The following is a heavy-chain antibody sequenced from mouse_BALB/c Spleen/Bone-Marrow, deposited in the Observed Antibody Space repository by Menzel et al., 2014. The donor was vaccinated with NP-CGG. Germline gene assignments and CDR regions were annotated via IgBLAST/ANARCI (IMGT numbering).Heavy chain of an antibody. Sequence: VKLVESGPGLVAPSQSLSITCTVSGFSLTSYGVHWVRQPPGKGLEWLGVIWTGGTTNYDSALMSRLSISKDNSESXVFLKMKSLQTDDTAIYYCARDYGSRHYFDYWGQGTTLTVSS. CDR1: GFSLTSYG. V-gene: IGHV2-9*02. CDR3: ARDYGSRHYFDY. J-gene: IGHJ2*01. CDR2: IWTGGTT. D-gene: IGHD1-1*01.